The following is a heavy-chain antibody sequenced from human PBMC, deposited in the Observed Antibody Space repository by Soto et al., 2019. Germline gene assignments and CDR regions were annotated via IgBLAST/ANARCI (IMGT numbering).Heavy chain of an antibody. V-gene: IGHV3-30-3*01. CDR2: ISYDGTYK. CDR3: ARDAIYDGSGYYGSYFDY. CDR1: AFTFRSYA. J-gene: IGHJ4*02. Sequence: QVQLVESGGGVVQPGRSLRLSCAASAFTFRSYAMHWVRQAPGKGLEWVAVISYDGTYKYYADSVKGRFTISRDNSKNTXXLQMSSMRPDDTAVYYCARDAIYDGSGYYGSYFDYWGQGSLVTVSS. D-gene: IGHD3-22*01.